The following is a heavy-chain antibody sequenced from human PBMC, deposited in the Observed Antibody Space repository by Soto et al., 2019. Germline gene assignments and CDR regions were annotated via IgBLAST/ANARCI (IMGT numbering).Heavy chain of an antibody. Sequence: QVQLVESGGGVVQPGRSLRLSCAASGFTFSSYGMHWVRQAPGKGLEWVAVISYDGSNKYYADSVKGRFTISRDNSKNTLYLQMNSLRAEDTAVYYCAKGAGGSGSNAHFDYWGQGTLVTVSS. J-gene: IGHJ4*02. CDR3: AKGAGGSGSNAHFDY. CDR2: ISYDGSNK. CDR1: GFTFSSYG. V-gene: IGHV3-30*18. D-gene: IGHD6-19*01.